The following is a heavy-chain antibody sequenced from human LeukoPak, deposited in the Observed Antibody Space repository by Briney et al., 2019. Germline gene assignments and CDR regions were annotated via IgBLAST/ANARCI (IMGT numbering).Heavy chain of an antibody. Sequence: GGSLRLSCAASGFTFSSYAMSWVRQAPGKGLEWVSAISGSGGSTYYADSVKGRFTISRDNAKNSLFLQMNSLRAEDTAVYYCARDTRTFDYWGQGTLVTVSS. V-gene: IGHV3-23*01. CDR3: ARDTRTFDY. CDR1: GFTFSSYA. D-gene: IGHD1-26*01. CDR2: ISGSGGST. J-gene: IGHJ4*02.